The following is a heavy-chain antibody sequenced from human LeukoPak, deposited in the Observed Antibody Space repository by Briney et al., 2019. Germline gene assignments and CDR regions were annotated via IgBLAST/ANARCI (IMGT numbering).Heavy chain of an antibody. D-gene: IGHD3-16*01. J-gene: IGHJ4*02. Sequence: GRSLRLSCAASGFTFSSYAMHWVRQAPGKGLEWVAVISYDGSNKYYADSVKGRFTISRDNSKNTLYLQMNSLRAEDTAVYYCARDPLGGYWGQGTLVTVSS. CDR3: ARDPLGGY. CDR1: GFTFSSYA. V-gene: IGHV3-30-3*01. CDR2: ISYDGSNK.